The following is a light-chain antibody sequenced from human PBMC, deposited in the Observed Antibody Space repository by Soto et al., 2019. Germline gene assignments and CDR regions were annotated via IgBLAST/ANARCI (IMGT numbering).Light chain of an antibody. V-gene: IGLV2-14*01. Sequence: QSALTQPASVSGSPGQSITISCTGTSSDVGAYNYVSWYQQHPGKAPKLLIFEVSSRPSGVSNRFSGSKSGSTASLTISGRQAEDEADYYCSSYTSSSTYVFGTGTKVTVL. CDR3: SSYTSSSTYV. J-gene: IGLJ1*01. CDR2: EVS. CDR1: SSDVGAYNY.